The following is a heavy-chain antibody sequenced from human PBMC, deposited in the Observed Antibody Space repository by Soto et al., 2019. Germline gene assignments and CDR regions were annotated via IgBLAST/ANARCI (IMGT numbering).Heavy chain of an antibody. J-gene: IGHJ4*02. CDR1: GGSITSGGYY. CDR2: IYDSGST. Sequence: SETLSLTCTVSGGSITSGGYYWSWIRQHPGKCLEWLGYIYDSGSTFYNPSLKSRITLSVDTSKNQFSLKLSSVTDADTAVYFCARKQAGYFYGIDSWGQGTLVTVPQ. D-gene: IGHD3-10*01. CDR3: ARKQAGYFYGIDS. V-gene: IGHV4-31*03.